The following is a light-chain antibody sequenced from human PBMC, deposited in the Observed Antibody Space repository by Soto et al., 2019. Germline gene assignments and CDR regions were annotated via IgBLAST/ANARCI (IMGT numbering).Light chain of an antibody. CDR2: DVS. J-gene: IGLJ1*01. CDR3: ASYTITSPYV. V-gene: IGLV2-14*03. CDR1: SSDVGGYNY. Sequence: QSVLTQPASVSGSPGQSITISCTGTSSDVGGYNYVSWYQQHPDKAPKLMIYDVSNRPSGVSNRFSGSKSGNTASLTISGLQAEDEADYYCASYTITSPYVFGTGTKLTVL.